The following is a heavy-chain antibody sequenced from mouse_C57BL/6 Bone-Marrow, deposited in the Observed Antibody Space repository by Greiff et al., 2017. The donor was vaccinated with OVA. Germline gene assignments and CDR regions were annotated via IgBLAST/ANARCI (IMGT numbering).Heavy chain of an antibody. Sequence: QVQLQQPGAELVKPGASVKLSCKASGYTFTSYWMHWVKQRPGQGLEWIGMIHPNSGSTNYNEKFKSKATLTVDKSSSTAYMQLSSLTSEDSAVYYCAIYDYDRGLAYWGQGTLVTVSA. V-gene: IGHV1-64*01. CDR3: AIYDYDRGLAY. CDR2: IHPNSGST. D-gene: IGHD2-4*01. J-gene: IGHJ3*01. CDR1: GYTFTSYW.